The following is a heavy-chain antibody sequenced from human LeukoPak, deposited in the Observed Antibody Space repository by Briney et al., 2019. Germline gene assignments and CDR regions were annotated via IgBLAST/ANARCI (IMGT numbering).Heavy chain of an antibody. J-gene: IGHJ4*02. CDR3: ARDFRPFAAAEYYFDY. D-gene: IGHD6-13*01. Sequence: GGSLRLSCAASGFTFSSYAMHWVRQAPGKGLEWVSVISYDGSNKYYADSVKGRFTISRDNSKNTLYLQMNSLRAEDTAVYYCARDFRPFAAAEYYFDYWGQGTLVTVSS. CDR1: GFTFSSYA. CDR2: ISYDGSNK. V-gene: IGHV3-30-3*01.